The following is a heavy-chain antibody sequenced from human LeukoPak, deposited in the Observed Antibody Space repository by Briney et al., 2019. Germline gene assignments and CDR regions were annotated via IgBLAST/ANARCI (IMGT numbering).Heavy chain of an antibody. Sequence: NASETLSLTCTVSGVSISSYYWSWIRQPPGKGLEWIGYIYYSGSTNYNPSLRSRVTISVDTSKNQFSLKLSSVTAADTAVYYCARDRTGGSRERETEFDYWGQGTLVTVSS. V-gene: IGHV4-59*12. CDR1: GVSISSYY. CDR3: ARDRTGGSRERETEFDY. D-gene: IGHD1-26*01. CDR2: IYYSGST. J-gene: IGHJ4*02.